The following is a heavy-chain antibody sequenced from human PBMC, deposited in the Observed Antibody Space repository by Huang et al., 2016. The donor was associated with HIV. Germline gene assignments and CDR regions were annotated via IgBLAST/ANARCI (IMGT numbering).Heavy chain of an antibody. CDR1: GGSFTGNY. D-gene: IGHD3-3*01. CDR2: VNDRGAT. V-gene: IGHV4-34*02. Sequence: QMQLQQRGAGLLKPSETLSLTCGVSGGSFTGNYLTWIRQAPGKGLEWIGEVNDRGATNYTPSLKCRVTISLDKSNRELSLNLRSVTAADTAVYYCARQWTILEWLLGLDVWGQGTTVIVSS. CDR3: ARQWTILEWLLGLDV. J-gene: IGHJ6*02.